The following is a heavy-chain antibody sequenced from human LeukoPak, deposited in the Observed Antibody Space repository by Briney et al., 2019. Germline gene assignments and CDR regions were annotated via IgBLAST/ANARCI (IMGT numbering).Heavy chain of an antibody. CDR1: GGTFSSYA. D-gene: IGHD2-15*01. V-gene: IGHV1-69*13. CDR2: IIPIFGTA. Sequence: ASVKVSCKASGGTFSSYAISWVRQAPGQGLEWMGGIIPIFGTANYAQKFQGRVTITADESTSTAYMELSSLRSEDTAVYYCATCHLSSFIWGCSGGNYWGQGTLVTVSS. J-gene: IGHJ4*02. CDR3: ATCHLSSFIWGCSGGNY.